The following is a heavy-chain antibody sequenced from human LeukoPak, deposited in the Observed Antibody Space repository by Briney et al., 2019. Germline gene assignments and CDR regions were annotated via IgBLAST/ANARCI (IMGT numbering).Heavy chain of an antibody. CDR3: ARDLYDTVSDDYYFDY. D-gene: IGHD3-9*01. Sequence: GGSLRLSCAASGFTFSNYWMTWVRQAPGKGLEWVSSISSSSSYIYYADSVKGRFTISRDNAKNSLYLQMNSLRAEDTAVYYCARDLYDTVSDDYYFDYWGQGTLVTVSS. J-gene: IGHJ4*02. CDR2: ISSSSSYI. CDR1: GFTFSNYW. V-gene: IGHV3-21*01.